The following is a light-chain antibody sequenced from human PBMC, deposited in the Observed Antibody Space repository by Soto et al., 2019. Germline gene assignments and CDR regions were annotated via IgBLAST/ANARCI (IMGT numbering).Light chain of an antibody. CDR1: QSVSSN. V-gene: IGKV3D-15*01. CDR2: GAS. Sequence: EIVLTQSPATLSVSPGERATLSCRASQSVSSNLAWYQQKPGQAPRLLIYGASSRAAGIPDRFSGSGSGTDFTLTISRLEPEDFAAYYCQQYNNWPRTFGQGTKVDIK. J-gene: IGKJ1*01. CDR3: QQYNNWPRT.